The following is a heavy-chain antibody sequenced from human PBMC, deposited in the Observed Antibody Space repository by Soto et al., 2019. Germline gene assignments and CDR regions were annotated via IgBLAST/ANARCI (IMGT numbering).Heavy chain of an antibody. V-gene: IGHV4-39*07. Sequence: SETLSLTCTVSGGSISSSSYYRGWIRQPPGKGLEWIGSIYRSGSTNYGPSLKSRVTMSMDTSRNQVSLNLSSVTDADTAVYYCARGRTAALIETRLFRVLFDLWGHGNLVTVSS. CDR2: IYRSGST. CDR1: GGSISSSSYY. J-gene: IGHJ4*01. CDR3: ARGRTAALIETRLFRVLFDL. D-gene: IGHD3-10*01.